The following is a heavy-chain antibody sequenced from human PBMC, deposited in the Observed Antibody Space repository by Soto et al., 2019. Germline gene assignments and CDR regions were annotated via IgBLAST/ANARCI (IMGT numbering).Heavy chain of an antibody. J-gene: IGHJ5*02. CDR2: IYYSGST. V-gene: IGHV4-31*03. CDR3: ARDLTYYYDSSGYHNWFDP. D-gene: IGHD3-22*01. Sequence: SETLSLTCTVSGGSISSGGYYWSWIRQHPGKGLEWIGYIYYSGSTYYNPSLKSRVTISVDTSKNQFSLKLSSVTAADTAVYYCARDLTYYYDSSGYHNWFDPWGQGTLVTVS. CDR1: GGSISSGGYY.